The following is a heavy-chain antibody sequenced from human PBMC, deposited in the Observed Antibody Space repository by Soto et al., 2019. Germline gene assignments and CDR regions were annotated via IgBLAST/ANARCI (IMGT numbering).Heavy chain of an antibody. Sequence: PSETLSLTCTVSGGSISSYYWSWIRQPPGKGLEWIGYIYYSGSTNYNPSLKSRVTISVDTSKNQFSLKLSSVTAADTAVYYCARDVVGATGRELDYWGQGTLVTVS. CDR2: IYYSGST. V-gene: IGHV4-59*01. J-gene: IGHJ4*02. D-gene: IGHD1-26*01. CDR1: GGSISSYY. CDR3: ARDVVGATGRELDY.